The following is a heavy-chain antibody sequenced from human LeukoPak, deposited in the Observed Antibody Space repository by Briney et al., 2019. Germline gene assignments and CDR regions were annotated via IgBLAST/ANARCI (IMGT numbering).Heavy chain of an antibody. CDR3: ARDPTIFGVVIVPDY. CDR1: GFTFSSYW. CDR2: IKQDGSEK. V-gene: IGHV3-7*01. Sequence: PGGSLRLSCAASGFTFSSYWMSWVRQAPGKGLEWVANIKQDGSEKYYVDSVKGRFTISRDNAKNSLYLQMNRLRAQDTAVYYCARDPTIFGVVIVPDYWGQGTLVTVSS. J-gene: IGHJ4*02. D-gene: IGHD3-3*01.